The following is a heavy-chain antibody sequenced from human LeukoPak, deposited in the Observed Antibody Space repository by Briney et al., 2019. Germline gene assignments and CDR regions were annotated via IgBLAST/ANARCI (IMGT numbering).Heavy chain of an antibody. Sequence: GGSLRLSCAASGVTFRSFDMNWVRQAPGKGLVWVSCINNDGSSTDYADSVKGRFTISRDNAKNTLYLQMNSLRAEDTAVYYCARPDLMRELRFDPWGQGTLVTVSS. D-gene: IGHD1-7*01. V-gene: IGHV3-74*01. CDR1: GVTFRSFD. CDR3: ARPDLMRELRFDP. CDR2: INNDGSST. J-gene: IGHJ5*02.